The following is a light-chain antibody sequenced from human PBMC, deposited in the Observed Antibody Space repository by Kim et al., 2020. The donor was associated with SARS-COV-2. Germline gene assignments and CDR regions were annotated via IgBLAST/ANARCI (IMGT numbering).Light chain of an antibody. CDR1: SGHSSYI. Sequence: QLVLTQSSSASASLGSSVKLTCTLSSGHSSYIIAWHQQQPGKAPRYLMKLECSGSYNKGSGVPDRFSGSSSGADRNLTISNLQSEDEADYYCETWDSNTRVFAGGTQLTVL. J-gene: IGLJ3*02. CDR2: LECSGSY. V-gene: IGLV4-60*03. CDR3: ETWDSNTRV.